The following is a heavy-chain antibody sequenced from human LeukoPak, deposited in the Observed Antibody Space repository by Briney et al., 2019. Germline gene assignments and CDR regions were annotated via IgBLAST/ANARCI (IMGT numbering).Heavy chain of an antibody. Sequence: GGSLRLSCAASGFTFSSYSMNWVRQAPGKGLEWVSGINWNGGSTGYADSVKGRFTISRDNAKNSLYLQVNSLRAEDTAFYYCARATYDILTGYYQYFDSWGQGTLVTVSS. J-gene: IGHJ4*02. V-gene: IGHV3-20*04. D-gene: IGHD3-9*01. CDR1: GFTFSSYS. CDR2: INWNGGST. CDR3: ARATYDILTGYYQYFDS.